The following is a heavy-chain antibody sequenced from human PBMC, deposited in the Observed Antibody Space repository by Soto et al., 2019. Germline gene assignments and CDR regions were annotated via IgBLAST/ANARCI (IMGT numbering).Heavy chain of an antibody. Sequence: HVTLKESGPVLVNPTETLTLTCTVSGFSLSNGKVGVSWIRQPPGKALEWLAHIFSNDEKSYRTSLKSRLTISEDTSKSQVVLTMTNVDPVDTATYYCARILFGRSVAGGYFYMDVWQRDHGHRLL. V-gene: IGHV2-26*01. D-gene: IGHD6-19*01. CDR2: IFSNDEK. CDR1: GFSLSNGKVG. J-gene: IGHJ6*03. CDR3: ARILFGRSVAGGYFYMDV.